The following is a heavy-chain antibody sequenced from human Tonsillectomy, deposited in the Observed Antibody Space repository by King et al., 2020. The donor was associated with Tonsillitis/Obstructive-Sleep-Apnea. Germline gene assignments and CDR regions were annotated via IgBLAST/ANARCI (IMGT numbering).Heavy chain of an antibody. Sequence: QLVQSGAEVKKPGESLKISCKGSGYSFTSYWIGWVRQMPGKGLEWMGIIYPGDSDTRYSPSFQGQVTISADKSMSTAYLQWSSLKASDTAMYYCARGVEDSSGRSRAFDIWGQGTMVTVSS. D-gene: IGHD6-19*01. CDR2: IYPGDSDT. CDR1: GYSFTSYW. CDR3: ARGVEDSSGRSRAFDI. J-gene: IGHJ3*02. V-gene: IGHV5-51*01.